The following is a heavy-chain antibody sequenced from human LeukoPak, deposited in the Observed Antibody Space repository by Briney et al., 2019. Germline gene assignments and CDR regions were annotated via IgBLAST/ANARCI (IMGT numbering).Heavy chain of an antibody. J-gene: IGHJ4*02. D-gene: IGHD1-26*01. Sequence: GGSLRLSCTASEFTFNSYGMHWVRQAPGKGLEWVAFIRFDGSDEHYADSVKGRFTISRDNSKNTLYLQMNSLRAEDTAVYYCAKPASGTYYMFDYWGRGTLVTVSS. CDR2: IRFDGSDE. CDR1: EFTFNSYG. V-gene: IGHV3-30*02. CDR3: AKPASGTYYMFDY.